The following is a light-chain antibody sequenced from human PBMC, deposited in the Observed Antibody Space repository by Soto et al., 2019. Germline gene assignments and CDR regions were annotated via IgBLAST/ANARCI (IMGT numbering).Light chain of an antibody. CDR2: AAS. Sequence: AIQITQSPSSLSASVGDRVTITCRASQGIRNDLGWYHQKPGKAPKLLIYAASILQSGVPSRFSGSGSGTDFTLTISSLQPEDFATSYCLQDYNYLLAFGQGTKVEIK. J-gene: IGKJ1*01. CDR1: QGIRND. V-gene: IGKV1-6*01. CDR3: LQDYNYLLA.